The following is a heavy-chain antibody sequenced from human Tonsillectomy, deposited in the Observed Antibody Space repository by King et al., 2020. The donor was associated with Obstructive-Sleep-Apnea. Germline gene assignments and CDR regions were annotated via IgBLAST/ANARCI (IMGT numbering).Heavy chain of an antibody. CDR2: ISSFSSTI. CDR1: GFTFSSYS. CDR3: ARLEAYYDSRFDY. J-gene: IGHJ4*02. D-gene: IGHD3-22*01. V-gene: IGHV3-48*04. Sequence: VQVVESGGGLVQPGGSLRLSCAVSGFTFSSYSMNWVRQAPGKGLEWVSYISSFSSTIYYADSVKGRFTISRDNAKNSLYLQMNSLRAEDTAVYYCARLEAYYDSRFDYWGQGTLVTVSS.